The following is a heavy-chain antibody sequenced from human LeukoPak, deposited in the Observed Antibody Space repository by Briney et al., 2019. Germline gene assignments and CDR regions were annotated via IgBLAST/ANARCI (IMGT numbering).Heavy chain of an antibody. CDR3: AREIGRERYYDFWSGYYDY. CDR1: GGSISSYY. D-gene: IGHD3-3*01. Sequence: SETLSLTCTVSGGSISSYYWSWIRQPPGKGLEWIGYIYHSGSTYYNPSLKSRVTISVDRSKNQFSLKLSSVTAADTAVYYCAREIGRERYYDFWSGYYDYWGQGTLVTVSS. J-gene: IGHJ4*02. CDR2: IYHSGST. V-gene: IGHV4-59*12.